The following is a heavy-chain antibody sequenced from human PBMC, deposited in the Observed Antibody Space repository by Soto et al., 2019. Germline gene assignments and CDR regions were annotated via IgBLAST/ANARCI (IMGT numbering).Heavy chain of an antibody. V-gene: IGHV3-33*01. J-gene: IGHJ4*02. CDR2: IWYGVNDY. D-gene: IGHD3-10*01. CDR3: ARDFGDGFDY. Sequence: QVQLVESGGGVVQSGRSLRLSCTTSGFTFSNYGMHWVRQAPGKGLEWLAIIWYGVNDYYHADSVKGRFTISRDNSKNTIYLQMNSLRPEDTAVYYCARDFGDGFDYWGQGALVTVSS. CDR1: GFTFSNYG.